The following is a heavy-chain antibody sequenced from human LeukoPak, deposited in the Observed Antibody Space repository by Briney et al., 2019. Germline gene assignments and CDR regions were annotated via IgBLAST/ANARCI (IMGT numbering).Heavy chain of an antibody. J-gene: IGHJ4*02. CDR3: ARGRGGTSDYYPFYFDY. CDR2: IYYSGST. CDR1: GGSISSSSYY. D-gene: IGHD3-3*01. V-gene: IGHV4-39*07. Sequence: SETLSLTCTVSGGSISSSSYYWGWIRQPPGKGLEWIGSIYYSGSTYYNPSLKSRVTISVDTSKNQFSLKLSSVTAADTALYHCARGRGGTSDYYPFYFDYWGQGTLVTVSS.